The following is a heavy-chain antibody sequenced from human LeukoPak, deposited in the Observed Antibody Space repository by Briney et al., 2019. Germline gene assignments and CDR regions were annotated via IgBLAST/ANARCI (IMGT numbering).Heavy chain of an antibody. Sequence: PGGSLRLSCAASGVTFSSHAMHWVRQVPGKGLDWGALISNDGSNKYYADSVKGRFTISRDNSKSTVYLQMNSLRADDTAVYYCARDHYDSSGYLFDYWGQGTLVSVSS. J-gene: IGHJ4*02. CDR1: GVTFSSHA. V-gene: IGHV3-30*04. CDR2: ISNDGSNK. D-gene: IGHD3-22*01. CDR3: ARDHYDSSGYLFDY.